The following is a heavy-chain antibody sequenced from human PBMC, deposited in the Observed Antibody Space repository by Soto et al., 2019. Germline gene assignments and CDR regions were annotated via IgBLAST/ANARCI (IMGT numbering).Heavy chain of an antibody. Sequence: QVQLQESGPGLVKPSQTLSLTCTVSGGSISSSDYYWSWIRQHPGKGLEWIGYMYYSGSAYYTPSLKSRVTISVDTSKNQCSLKLSSVTAADTAVYYCAREVSPNSRGWYTVLVRWFDPWGQGTLVTVSS. CDR2: MYYSGSA. CDR1: GGSISSSDYY. D-gene: IGHD6-19*01. CDR3: AREVSPNSRGWYTVLVRWFDP. V-gene: IGHV4-31*03. J-gene: IGHJ5*02.